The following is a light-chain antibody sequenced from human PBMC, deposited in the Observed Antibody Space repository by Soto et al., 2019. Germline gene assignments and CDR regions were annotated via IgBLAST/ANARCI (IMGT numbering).Light chain of an antibody. Sequence: SALTQPASVSGSPGQSITISCSGTSSDVGGYDSVSWYQQYPGFAPKLIIYEVNNRPSGVSDRFSASKSADTASLTISGLRPEDEADYYCSSSSACTTYVLGTGTKVTV. V-gene: IGLV2-14*01. J-gene: IGLJ1*01. CDR2: EVN. CDR1: SSDVGGYDS. CDR3: SSSSACTTYV.